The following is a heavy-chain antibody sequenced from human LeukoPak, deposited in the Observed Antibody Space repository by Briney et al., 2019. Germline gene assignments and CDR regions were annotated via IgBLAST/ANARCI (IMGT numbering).Heavy chain of an antibody. CDR2: ISYDGSNK. J-gene: IGHJ4*02. Sequence: GRSLRLSCAASGFTFSTYGMHWVRQAPGKGLEWVAVISYDGSNKYYADSVKGRFTISRDNSKNTLYLQMNSLRAEDTAVYYCAKDQGRYSYGHYFFDYWGQGTLVTVSS. CDR1: GFTFSTYG. V-gene: IGHV3-30*18. CDR3: AKDQGRYSYGHYFFDY. D-gene: IGHD5-18*01.